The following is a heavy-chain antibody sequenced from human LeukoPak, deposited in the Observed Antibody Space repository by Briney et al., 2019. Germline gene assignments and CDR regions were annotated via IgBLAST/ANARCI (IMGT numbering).Heavy chain of an antibody. CDR1: GFSFSTSW. CDR3: ARELNWDADY. D-gene: IGHD1-1*01. J-gene: IGHJ4*02. Sequence: GGSLRLSCAASGFSFSTSWMSWVRQAPGKRLEWVAHIKEDGSDKYYVDSVKGRFTISRDNAKNSLYLQMNSLRDEDTAVYCCARELNWDADYWGQGTLVTVSS. V-gene: IGHV3-7*04. CDR2: IKEDGSDK.